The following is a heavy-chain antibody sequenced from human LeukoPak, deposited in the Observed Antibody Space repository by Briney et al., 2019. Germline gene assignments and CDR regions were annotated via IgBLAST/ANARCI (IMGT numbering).Heavy chain of an antibody. CDR1: GFTFSSYN. Sequence: GGSLRLSCAASGFTFSSYNMNWVRQAPGKGLEWVSYISSSGSTIYYADSVKGRFTISRDNAKNSLYLQMNSLRAEDPAVYYCARDLVSPGSDAFDIWGQGTMVTVSS. D-gene: IGHD3-10*01. CDR3: ARDLVSPGSDAFDI. J-gene: IGHJ3*02. CDR2: ISSSGSTI. V-gene: IGHV3-48*04.